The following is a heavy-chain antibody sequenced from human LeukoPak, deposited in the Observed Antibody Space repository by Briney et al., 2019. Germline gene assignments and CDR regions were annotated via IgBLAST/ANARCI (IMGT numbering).Heavy chain of an antibody. CDR3: ARGYSNRYYYYYYGMDV. CDR1: GGSISSYY. D-gene: IGHD4-11*01. CDR2: IYTSGST. J-gene: IGHJ6*02. V-gene: IGHV4-4*07. Sequence: SETLSLTCTVSGGSISSYYWSWIRQPAGKGLEWIGRIYTSGSTNYNPSLKSRVTMSVDTSKNQFSLKLSSVTAADTAVYYCARGYSNRYYYYYYGMDVWGQGTTVTVSS.